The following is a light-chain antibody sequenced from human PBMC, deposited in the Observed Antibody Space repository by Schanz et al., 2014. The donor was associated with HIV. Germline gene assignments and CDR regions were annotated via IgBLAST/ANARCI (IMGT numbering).Light chain of an antibody. CDR2: QAS. CDR3: QQSDTFPYT. Sequence: DIHMTQSPSTLSASVGDRVTITCRASQSIRSWLAWYQQKPGRAPNLLIYQASTLETGVPSRFSASGSGTEFTLTISNLQPDDFATYYCQQSDTFPYTFGQGTKPEIK. CDR1: QSIRSW. V-gene: IGKV1-5*03. J-gene: IGKJ2*01.